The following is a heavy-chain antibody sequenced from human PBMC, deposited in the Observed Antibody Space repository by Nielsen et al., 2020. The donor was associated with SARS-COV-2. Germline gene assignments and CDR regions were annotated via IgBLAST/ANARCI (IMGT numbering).Heavy chain of an antibody. D-gene: IGHD2-15*01. CDR2: INPNSGGT. Sequence: ASVKVSCKASGYTFTGYYMHWVRQAPGQGLEWMGRINPNSGGTNYAQKFQGRVTMTRDTSISTAHMELSRLRSDDTAVYYCASTPLSGGFYYYYMDVWGKGTTVTVSS. CDR1: GYTFTGYY. CDR3: ASTPLSGGFYYYYMDV. J-gene: IGHJ6*03. V-gene: IGHV1-2*06.